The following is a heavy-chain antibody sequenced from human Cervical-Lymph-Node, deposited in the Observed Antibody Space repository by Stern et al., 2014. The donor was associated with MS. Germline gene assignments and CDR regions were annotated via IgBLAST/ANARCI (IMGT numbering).Heavy chain of an antibody. CDR1: GFSLSTTGVG. J-gene: IGHJ5*02. Sequence: QITLKESGPTLVKPTETLTLTCTFSGFSLSTTGVGVGWIRQPPGKALEWLAVTYWDDDKRYSPSLKSRLTVTKDTSKNEVVLSMTNMDPEDTGTYYCAYGSDIWSGYRYDWFDPWGQGTLVTVSS. V-gene: IGHV2-5*02. D-gene: IGHD3-3*01. CDR3: AYGSDIWSGYRYDWFDP. CDR2: TYWDDDK.